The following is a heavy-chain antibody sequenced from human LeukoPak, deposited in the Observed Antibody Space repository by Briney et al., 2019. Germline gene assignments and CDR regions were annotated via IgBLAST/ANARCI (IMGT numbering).Heavy chain of an antibody. CDR2: IRYDGSNK. CDR3: AKYSQPYDYGDSYFDY. Sequence: GGSLRLSCAASGFTFSSYGMHWVRQAPGKGLEWVAFIRYDGSNKYYADSVKGRFTVSRDNSKNTLYLQMNSLRAEDTAVYYCAKYSQPYDYGDSYFDYWGQGTLVTVSS. J-gene: IGHJ4*02. D-gene: IGHD4-17*01. V-gene: IGHV3-30*02. CDR1: GFTFSSYG.